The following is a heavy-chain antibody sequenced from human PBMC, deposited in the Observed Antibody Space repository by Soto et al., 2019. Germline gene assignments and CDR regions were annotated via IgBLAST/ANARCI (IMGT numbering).Heavy chain of an antibody. Sequence: SETLSLTCTVPGGSISSSDYYWGWFRQTPGKGLEWIGTVDYSGTSSYNPSLEGRVTISVDTSRNQFSLKVNSVTAADTAVYYCARRTPLYASESSRFDPWGQGALVTVS. CDR2: VDYSGTS. V-gene: IGHV4-39*01. CDR3: ARRTPLYASESSRFDP. J-gene: IGHJ5*02. D-gene: IGHD3-10*01. CDR1: GGSISSSDYY.